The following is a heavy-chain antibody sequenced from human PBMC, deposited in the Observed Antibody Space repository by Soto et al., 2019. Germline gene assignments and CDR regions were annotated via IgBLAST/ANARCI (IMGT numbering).Heavy chain of an antibody. J-gene: IGHJ4*02. CDR2: ISYDGSYE. CDR1: GFTFSSYA. Sequence: HVQMVESGGGVVQPGRSLRLSCAASGFTFSSYAIHWVRQAPGKGLEWAAIISYDGSYEYYADPVKGRFTMSRDNSKNTVYLQMNGLRAEDTAVYYCAGGRQSFLERSLAARLDYWGQGTLVTVSS. D-gene: IGHD3-16*01. V-gene: IGHV3-30-3*01. CDR3: AGGRQSFLERSLAARLDY.